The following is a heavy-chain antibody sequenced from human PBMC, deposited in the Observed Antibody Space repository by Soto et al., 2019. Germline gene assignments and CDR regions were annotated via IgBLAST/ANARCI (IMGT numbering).Heavy chain of an antibody. V-gene: IGHV3-66*01. CDR3: ARDQYYYGSGSYAFDS. J-gene: IGHJ3*02. CDR1: GFTVSSNY. Sequence: EVQLVESGGGLVQPGGSLRLSCAASGFTVSSNYMSWVRQAPGKGLEWVSVIYSGGSTYYADSVKGRFTISRDNSKNTLYLQMNSLRAEDTAVYYCARDQYYYGSGSYAFDSWGQGTMVTVSS. D-gene: IGHD3-10*01. CDR2: IYSGGST.